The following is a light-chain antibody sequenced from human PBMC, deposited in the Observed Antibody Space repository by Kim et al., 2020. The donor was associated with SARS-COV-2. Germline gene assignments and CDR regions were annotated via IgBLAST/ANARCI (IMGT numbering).Light chain of an antibody. V-gene: IGKV1-33*01. CDR2: YAF. CDR3: QQYHILPVFT. Sequence: IQMTQSPSSLSASVGDRVTITCQSSQDISNYLSWYQHKPGEAPKLLIYYAFKLETGVPSRFSGSGSGTHFTFTISSLEPEDIATYYCQQYHILPVFTFGPGTKVDIK. CDR1: QDISNY. J-gene: IGKJ3*01.